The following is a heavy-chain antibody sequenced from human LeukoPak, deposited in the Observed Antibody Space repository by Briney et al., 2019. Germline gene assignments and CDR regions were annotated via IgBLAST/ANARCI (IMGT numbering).Heavy chain of an antibody. J-gene: IGHJ3*02. D-gene: IGHD1-26*01. CDR3: ARDLIVGAARGDAFDI. Sequence: ASVKVSCKASGYTFTSYYMHWVRQAPGQGLEWMGIINPSGGSTSYAQKFQGRVTMTRDMSTSAVYMELSSLRSEDTAVYYCARDLIVGAARGDAFDIWGQGTMVTVSS. V-gene: IGHV1-46*01. CDR2: INPSGGST. CDR1: GYTFTSYY.